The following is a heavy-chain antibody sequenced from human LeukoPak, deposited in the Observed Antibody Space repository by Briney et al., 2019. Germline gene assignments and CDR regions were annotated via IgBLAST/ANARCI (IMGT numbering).Heavy chain of an antibody. J-gene: IGHJ6*02. V-gene: IGHV3-33*01. CDR3: ARDGDWNYAPDYYYGMDV. Sequence: GGSLRLSCAASGFTFSSYGMHWVRQAPGKGLEWVAVIWYDGSNKYYADSVKGRFTISRDNSKNTLYLQMNSLRAEDTAVYYCARDGDWNYAPDYYYGMDVWGQGTTVTVSS. CDR1: GFTFSSYG. CDR2: IWYDGSNK. D-gene: IGHD1-7*01.